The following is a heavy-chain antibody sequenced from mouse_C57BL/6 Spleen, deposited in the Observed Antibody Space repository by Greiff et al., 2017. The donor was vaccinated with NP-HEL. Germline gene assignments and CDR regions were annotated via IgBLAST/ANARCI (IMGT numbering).Heavy chain of an antibody. CDR2: INPSNGGT. CDR1: GYTFTSYW. CDR3: ASGGSIFYAMDY. V-gene: IGHV1-53*01. J-gene: IGHJ4*01. D-gene: IGHD1-1*02. Sequence: VQLQQSGTELVKPGASVKLSCKASGYTFTSYWMHWVKQRPGQGLEWIGNINPSNGGTNYNEKFKSKATLTVDKSSSTAYMQLSSLTSEDSAVYYCASGGSIFYAMDYWGQGTSVTVSS.